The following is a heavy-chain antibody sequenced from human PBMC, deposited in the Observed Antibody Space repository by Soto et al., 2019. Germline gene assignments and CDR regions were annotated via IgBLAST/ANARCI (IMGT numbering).Heavy chain of an antibody. D-gene: IGHD2-15*01. Sequence: EVQLLESGGGLVQPGGSLRLSCAASGFPFSSRAMSWVRQAPGKGRGWGSAISGSGTITYYADSVNGRFTISRDTSKNKLYLQMNSLRADDTSVYYSAEWARYCSGADCGAWGQGTLVTVSS. CDR3: AEWARYCSGADCGA. V-gene: IGHV3-23*01. CDR2: ISGSGTIT. J-gene: IGHJ5*02. CDR1: GFPFSSRA.